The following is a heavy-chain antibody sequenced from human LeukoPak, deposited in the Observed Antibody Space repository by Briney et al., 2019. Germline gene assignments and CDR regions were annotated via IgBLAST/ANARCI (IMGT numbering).Heavy chain of an antibody. J-gene: IGHJ5*02. Sequence: PGGSLRLSCAASGFTFSSYGMSWVRQAPGKGLEWVSAISGSGSTIYYADSVKGRFTISRDNAKNSLYLQMNSLRAEDTAVYYCARSVRGRGFDPWGQGTLVTVSS. CDR3: ARSVRGRGFDP. CDR1: GFTFSSYG. CDR2: ISGSGSTI. D-gene: IGHD3-16*01. V-gene: IGHV3-48*04.